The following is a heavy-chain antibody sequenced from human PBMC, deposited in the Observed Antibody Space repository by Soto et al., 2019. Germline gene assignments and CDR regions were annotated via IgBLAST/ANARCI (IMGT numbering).Heavy chain of an antibody. CDR3: ARLSSAYECLDA. CDR2: IDPSDSYT. Sequence: PGESLKISCKGSGYIFTSYWINWVRQMPGKGLEWMGRIDPSDSYTNYSPSFQGHVTISADKSISTAYLQWSSLKASDTAIYYCARLSSAYECLDAWGQGTQVTVSS. CDR1: GYIFTSYW. V-gene: IGHV5-10-1*01. D-gene: IGHD5-12*01. J-gene: IGHJ5*02.